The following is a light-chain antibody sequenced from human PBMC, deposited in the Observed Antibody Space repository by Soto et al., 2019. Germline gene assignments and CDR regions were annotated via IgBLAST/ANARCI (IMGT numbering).Light chain of an antibody. J-gene: IGLJ1*01. V-gene: IGLV2-14*01. Sequence: QSALTQPASVSGSPGQSITISCTGTSSDVGGYNYVSWYQQHPGKAPKLMIYEVSNRPSGVSNRFSGSKSGNTASLTISGLQAEDAADYYCSSYTSSSLDYVFGTGTKLTVL. CDR2: EVS. CDR3: SSYTSSSLDYV. CDR1: SSDVGGYNY.